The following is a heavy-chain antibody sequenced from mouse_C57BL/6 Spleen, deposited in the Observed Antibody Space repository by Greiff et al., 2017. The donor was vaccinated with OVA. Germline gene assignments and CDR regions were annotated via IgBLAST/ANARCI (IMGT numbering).Heavy chain of an antibody. CDR3: ARFTTVVPYYFDY. D-gene: IGHD1-1*01. CDR2: IDPSDSYT. J-gene: IGHJ2*01. Sequence: QVQLKQPGAELVMPGASVKLSCKASGYTFTSYWMHWVKQRPGQGLEWIGKIDPSDSYTNYNQKFKGKATLTVDKSSSTAYLKLSSLTSEDSAVYYCARFTTVVPYYFDYWGQGTTLTVSS. V-gene: IGHV1-69*01. CDR1: GYTFTSYW.